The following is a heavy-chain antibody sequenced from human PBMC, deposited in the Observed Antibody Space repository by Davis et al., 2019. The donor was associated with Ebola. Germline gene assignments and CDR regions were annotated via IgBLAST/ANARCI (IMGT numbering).Heavy chain of an antibody. CDR1: GFTFSSYA. CDR3: ARVPVKMNCSGGSCYLTVGGFDP. CDR2: ISGSGGST. V-gene: IGHV3-23*01. D-gene: IGHD2-15*01. J-gene: IGHJ5*02. Sequence: PGGSLRLSCVASGFTFSSYAMSWVRQAPGKGLEWVSAISGSGGSTYYADSVKGRFTISRDNSKNTLYLQMNSLRAEDTAVYYCARVPVKMNCSGGSCYLTVGGFDPWGQGTLVTVSS.